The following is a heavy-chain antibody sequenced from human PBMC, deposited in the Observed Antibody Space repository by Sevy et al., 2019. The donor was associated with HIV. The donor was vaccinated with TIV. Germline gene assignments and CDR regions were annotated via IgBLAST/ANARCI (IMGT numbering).Heavy chain of an antibody. J-gene: IGHJ4*02. CDR2: ISGSGGST. CDR3: AKVKGTYYDILTGYPYFDY. V-gene: IGHV3-23*01. Sequence: GGSLRLSCAASGFTFSSYAMSWVRQAPGKGLEWVSAISGSGGSTYYAYSVKGRFTISRDNSKNTLYLQMNSLRAEDTAVYYCAKVKGTYYDILTGYPYFDYWGQGTLVTVSS. D-gene: IGHD3-9*01. CDR1: GFTFSSYA.